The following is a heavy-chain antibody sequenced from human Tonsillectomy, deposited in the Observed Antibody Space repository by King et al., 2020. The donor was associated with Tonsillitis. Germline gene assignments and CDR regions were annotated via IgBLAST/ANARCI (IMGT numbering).Heavy chain of an antibody. V-gene: IGHV1-2*02. CDR2: INPNSGVT. J-gene: IGHJ6*02. Sequence: HVQLVESGAEVKKPGASVKVSCKASGYTFTGYYMHWVRQAPGQGLEWMGWINPNSGVTNYPQKFQGRVTMTRDTSISTAYMELSRLRSDDTAVYYCARKDYYDSSGYSPDVDYYGMDVWGQGTTVTVSS. D-gene: IGHD3-22*01. CDR3: ARKDYYDSSGYSPDVDYYGMDV. CDR1: GYTFTGYY.